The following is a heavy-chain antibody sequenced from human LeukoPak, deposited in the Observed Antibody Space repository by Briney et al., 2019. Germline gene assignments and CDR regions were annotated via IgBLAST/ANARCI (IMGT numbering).Heavy chain of an antibody. Sequence: AETLSLTCTVSGVSISSSSYDWGWIRQPPGEGREWIGSFSYIGSTYYNPSLKSRVTISVDTSKNQFSLKLSSVSAADTAVYYCARDGLGDGSGYDAAFDIWGQGTMVTVSS. J-gene: IGHJ3*02. CDR1: GVSISSSSYD. CDR3: ARDGLGDGSGYDAAFDI. V-gene: IGHV4-39*07. D-gene: IGHD3-22*01. CDR2: FSYIGST.